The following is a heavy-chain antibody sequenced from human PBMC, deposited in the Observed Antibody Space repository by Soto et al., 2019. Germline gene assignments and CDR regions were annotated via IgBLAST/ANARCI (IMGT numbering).Heavy chain of an antibody. CDR1: GLTISNAW. D-gene: IGHD3-22*01. V-gene: IGHV3-15*01. CDR2: IKSKADGGTT. Sequence: PGGPIRNSCVSLGLTISNAWMSLVRQATEKGLEWVGRIKSKADGGTTDYAAPVKGRFTISRDDSKNTLYLQMNSLKTEDTAVYYCTTGIVVVIPSGMDVWGQGTTVTVSS. J-gene: IGHJ6*02. CDR3: TTGIVVVIPSGMDV.